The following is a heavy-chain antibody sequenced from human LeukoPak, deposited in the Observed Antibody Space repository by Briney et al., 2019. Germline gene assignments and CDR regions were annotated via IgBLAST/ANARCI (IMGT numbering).Heavy chain of an antibody. CDR3: ARDGAGSYYPDDAFDI. V-gene: IGHV4-59*12. J-gene: IGHJ3*02. CDR2: IYYSGST. D-gene: IGHD1-26*01. CDR1: GGSISSYY. Sequence: PSETLSLTCTVSGGSISSYYWSWIRQPPGKGLEWIGYIYYSGSTNYNPSLKSRVTISVDTSKNQFSLKLSSVTAADTAVYYCARDGAGSYYPDDAFDIWGQGTMVTVSS.